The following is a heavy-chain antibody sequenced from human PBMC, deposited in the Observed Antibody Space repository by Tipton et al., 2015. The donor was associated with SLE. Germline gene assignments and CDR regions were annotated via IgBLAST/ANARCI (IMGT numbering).Heavy chain of an antibody. V-gene: IGHV4-61*02. J-gene: IGHJ4*02. CDR3: AREDISSESIDY. CDR2: IYSSGST. CDR1: GGSITSGSYY. D-gene: IGHD6-6*01. Sequence: LRLSCTVSGGSITSGSYYWSWIRQPAGKGLEWIGRIYSSGSTNSSPSLRSRVTISVDTSKNQFSLKLRSVTAADTAVYYCAREDISSESIDYWGQGTLVTVSS.